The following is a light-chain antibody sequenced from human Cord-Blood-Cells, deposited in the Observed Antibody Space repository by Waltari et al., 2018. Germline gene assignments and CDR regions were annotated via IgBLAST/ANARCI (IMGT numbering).Light chain of an antibody. J-gene: IGKJ1*01. CDR2: KAS. CDR1: QSISSW. V-gene: IGKV1-5*03. CDR3: QQYNSYWT. Sequence: DLQMAQYPSTLSAYVGDRVTITCRASQSISSWLAWYQQKPGRTPKLLIYKASSLESGVPARFSGSGSGTEFTLTISSLQPDDFATYYCQQYNSYWTFGQGTKVEIK.